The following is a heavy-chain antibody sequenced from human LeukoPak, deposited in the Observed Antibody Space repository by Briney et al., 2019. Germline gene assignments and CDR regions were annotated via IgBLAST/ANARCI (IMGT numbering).Heavy chain of an antibody. D-gene: IGHD3-22*01. J-gene: IGHJ6*03. CDR3: ARVSYDSSGYSYYYYYYMDV. Sequence: PSETLSLTCTVSGGSIGSYYWSWIRQPPGKGLEWIGYIYYSGSTNYNPSLKSRVTISLDTSKNQFSLKLSSVTAADTAVYYCARVSYDSSGYSYYYYYYMDVWGKGTTVTISS. V-gene: IGHV4-59*01. CDR2: IYYSGST. CDR1: GGSIGSYY.